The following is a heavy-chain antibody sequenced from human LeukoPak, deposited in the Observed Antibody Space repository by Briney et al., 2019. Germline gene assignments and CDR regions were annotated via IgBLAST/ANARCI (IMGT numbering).Heavy chain of an antibody. CDR2: ISSSSSYI. CDR3: ARDAGYYYGSGSYYSDY. V-gene: IGHV3-21*01. Sequence: PGGSLRLSCAASGFTFSSYWMSWVRQAPGKGLEWVSSISSSSSYIYYADSVKGRFTISRDNAKNSLYLQMNSLRAEDTAVYYCARDAGYYYGSGSYYSDYWGQGTLVTVSS. D-gene: IGHD3-10*01. CDR1: GFTFSSYW. J-gene: IGHJ4*02.